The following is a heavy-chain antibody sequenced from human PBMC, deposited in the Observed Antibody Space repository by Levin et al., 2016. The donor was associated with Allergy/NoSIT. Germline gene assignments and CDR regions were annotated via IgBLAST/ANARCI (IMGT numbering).Heavy chain of an antibody. J-gene: IGHJ4*02. V-gene: IGHV3-48*02. Sequence: GESLKISCAASAFTFSSYSMNWVRQAPGKGLEWVSYISSSSTTIYYADSVKGRFTISRDNAKNSLYLQMNSLRDEDTALYYCARGFYYYDSSGYLYYFDYWGQGTLVTVSS. CDR2: ISSSSTTI. D-gene: IGHD3-22*01. CDR1: AFTFSSYS. CDR3: ARGFYYYDSSGYLYYFDY.